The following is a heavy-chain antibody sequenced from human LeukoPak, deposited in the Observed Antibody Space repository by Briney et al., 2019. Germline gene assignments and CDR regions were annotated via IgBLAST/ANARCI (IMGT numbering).Heavy chain of an antibody. V-gene: IGHV4-4*07. J-gene: IGHJ2*01. Sequence: SETLSLTCTVSTDSMYGYYWSWIRQPAGKGLEWIGRIHTKGTTNYNPSLKSRVTISVDTSKNQFSLKLSSVTAADTAVFYCARHLKDDFWRASEPLGYFDLWGRGTLVTVSS. D-gene: IGHD3-3*01. CDR1: TDSMYGYY. CDR2: IHTKGTT. CDR3: ARHLKDDFWRASEPLGYFDL.